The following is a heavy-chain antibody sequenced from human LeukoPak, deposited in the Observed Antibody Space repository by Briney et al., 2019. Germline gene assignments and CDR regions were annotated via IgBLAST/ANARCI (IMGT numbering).Heavy chain of an antibody. CDR2: IKEDGRDK. D-gene: IGHD2-2*03. CDR1: GFTFSSYW. J-gene: IGHJ6*03. Sequence: GGSLRLSCAASGFTFSSYWMSWVRQAPGKGLEWVANIKEDGRDKYYVDSVKGRFTIPRDNAKNSLYPQMNSLRAEDTAVYYCAREVGIVVIPAAWHHYYMDVWGKGITVTVSS. V-gene: IGHV3-7*01. CDR3: AREVGIVVIPAAWHHYYMDV.